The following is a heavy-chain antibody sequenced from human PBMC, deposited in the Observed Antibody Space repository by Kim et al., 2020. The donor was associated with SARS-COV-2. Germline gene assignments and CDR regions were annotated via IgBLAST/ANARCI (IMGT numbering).Heavy chain of an antibody. Sequence: SYAQKLQGRVTMTRDTSTSTVYMELSSLRSEDTAVYYCARGAAVAGDVDYWGQGTLVTVSS. CDR3: ARGAAVAGDVDY. V-gene: IGHV1-46*01. J-gene: IGHJ4*02. D-gene: IGHD6-19*01.